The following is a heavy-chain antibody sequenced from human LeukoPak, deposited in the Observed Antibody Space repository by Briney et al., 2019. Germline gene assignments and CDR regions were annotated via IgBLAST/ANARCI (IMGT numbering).Heavy chain of an antibody. D-gene: IGHD3-16*01. CDR3: ARDGAPDAFDI. CDR1: GFTFSSYS. V-gene: IGHV3-48*01. CDR2: ISSSSSTI. Sequence: PGGSLRLSWAASGFTFSSYSMNWVRQAPGKGLEWVSYISSSSSTIYYADSVKGRFTISRDNAKNSLYLQMNSLRAEDTAVYYCARDGAPDAFDIWGQGTMVTVSS. J-gene: IGHJ3*02.